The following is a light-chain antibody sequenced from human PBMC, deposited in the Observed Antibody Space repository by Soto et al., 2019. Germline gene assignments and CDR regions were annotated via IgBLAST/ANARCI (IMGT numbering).Light chain of an antibody. Sequence: QSALTQPASVSGSPGQSITISCTGTSSDVGSYNLVSWYQQLPGKAPKLMIYEGNKRPSGVSNRFSGYKSGNTASLTISGLQAEDEADYYCCSYAGRSTYVFGTGTKLTVL. CDR3: CSYAGRSTYV. CDR2: EGN. V-gene: IGLV2-23*01. CDR1: SSDVGSYNL. J-gene: IGLJ1*01.